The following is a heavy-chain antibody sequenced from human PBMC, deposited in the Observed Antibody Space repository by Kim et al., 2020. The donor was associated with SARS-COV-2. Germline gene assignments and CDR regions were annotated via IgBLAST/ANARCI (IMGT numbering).Heavy chain of an antibody. CDR1: GGSISTYY. J-gene: IGHJ5*01. CDR2: IYYSGST. CDR3: ARGGHRLYNWVDY. Sequence: SETLSLTCTVSGGSISTYYWSWIRQPPGKGLEWIGYIYYSGSTNYNPSLRSRVTLSVDTSKNQFSLKLTSVTAADTALYYCARGGHRLYNWVDYWGQGTQVAIAS. V-gene: IGHV4-59*01. D-gene: IGHD3-10*01.